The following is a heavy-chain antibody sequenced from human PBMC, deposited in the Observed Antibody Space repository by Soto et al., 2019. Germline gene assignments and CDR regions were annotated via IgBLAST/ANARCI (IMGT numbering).Heavy chain of an antibody. J-gene: IGHJ6*02. CDR2: IYYSGST. CDR1: GGSVSSGSYY. D-gene: IGHD2-8*01. Sequence: SETRSLTCTVSGGSVSSGSYYWSWIRQPPGKGLEWIWYIYYSGSTNYNPSLKSRVTISVDTSKNQFSLKLSSVTAADTAVYYCAREMVDGYYYYGMDVWGQGTTVTVSS. V-gene: IGHV4-61*01. CDR3: AREMVDGYYYYGMDV.